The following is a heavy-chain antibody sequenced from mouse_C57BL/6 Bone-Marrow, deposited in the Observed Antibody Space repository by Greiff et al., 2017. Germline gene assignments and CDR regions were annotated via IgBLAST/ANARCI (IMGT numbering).Heavy chain of an antibody. CDR2: INPSSGYT. D-gene: IGHD1-1*01. J-gene: IGHJ4*01. CDR1: GYTFTSYT. V-gene: IGHV1-4*01. Sequence: VQLQQSGAELARPGASVKMSCKASGYTFTSYTMHWVKQRPGQGLEWIGYINPSSGYTKYNQKFKDQATLTADKSSSTAYMQLSSLTSEDSAVYYWARGRYSAMDYWGQGTSVTVSS. CDR3: ARGRYSAMDY.